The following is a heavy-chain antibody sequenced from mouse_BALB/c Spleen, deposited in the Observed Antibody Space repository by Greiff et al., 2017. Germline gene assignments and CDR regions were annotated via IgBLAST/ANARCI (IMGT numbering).Heavy chain of an antibody. J-gene: IGHJ2*01. CDR3: ARGDLGLDY. Sequence: VHLVESGAELVRPGTSVKVSCKASGYAFTNYLIEWVKQRPGQGLEWIGVINPGSGGTNYNEKFKGKATLTADKSSSTAYMQLSSLTSDDSAVYFCARGDLGLDYWGQGTTLTVSS. CDR2: INPGSGGT. D-gene: IGHD4-1*01. V-gene: IGHV1-54*01. CDR1: GYAFTNYL.